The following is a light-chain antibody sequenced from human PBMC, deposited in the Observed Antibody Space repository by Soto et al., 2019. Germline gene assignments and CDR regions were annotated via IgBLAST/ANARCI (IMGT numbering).Light chain of an antibody. CDR1: QSVSSSY. J-gene: IGKJ1*01. CDR2: GAS. CDR3: QQYGSSPS. Sequence: ILLTQSPCTLSLSPGERATLSCRASQSVSSSYLAWYQQKPGHAPSLLIYGASNRATGIPDRLSGSGSGTDFTLTISRLEPEDFPVYYCQQYGSSPSFGQGTKVDIK. V-gene: IGKV3-20*01.